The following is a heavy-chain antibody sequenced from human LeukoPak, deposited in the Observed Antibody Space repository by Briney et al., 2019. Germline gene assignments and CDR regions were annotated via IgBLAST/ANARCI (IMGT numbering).Heavy chain of an antibody. Sequence: ASVKVSCKASGYTFTSYYMHWVRQAPGQGLEWMGIINPSGGSTSYAQKFQGRVTMTRDTSTSTAYMELRSLRSDDTAVYYCARDLFVGYYDSSYYFDYWGQGTLVTVSS. D-gene: IGHD3-22*01. V-gene: IGHV1-46*01. J-gene: IGHJ4*02. CDR3: ARDLFVGYYDSSYYFDY. CDR2: INPSGGST. CDR1: GYTFTSYY.